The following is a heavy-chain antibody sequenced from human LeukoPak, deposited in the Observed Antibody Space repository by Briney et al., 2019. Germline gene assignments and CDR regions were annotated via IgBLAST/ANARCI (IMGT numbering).Heavy chain of an antibody. J-gene: IGHJ4*02. V-gene: IGHV3-30*02. CDR2: IRYDGSNK. D-gene: IGHD5-12*01. Sequence: GGSLRLSCAASGLTFSSYGMHWVRQAPGMGLEWVAFIRYDGSNKYYADSVKGRFTISRDNSKNTLYLQMNSLRAEDTAVYYCAKDRGYSGYDFDYWGQGTLVTVSS. CDR3: AKDRGYSGYDFDY. CDR1: GLTFSSYG.